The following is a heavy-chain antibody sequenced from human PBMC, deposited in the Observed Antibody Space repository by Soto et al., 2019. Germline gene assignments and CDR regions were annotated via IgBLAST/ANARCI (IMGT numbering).Heavy chain of an antibody. CDR2: FYHGGSP. V-gene: IGHV4-39*01. D-gene: IGHD5-18*01. CDR3: ARHPVVIGYSYGFDY. CDR1: SGSISNSTYY. J-gene: IGHJ4*02. Sequence: SETLSLTCTVSSGSISNSTYYWGWIRQAPGKGLEWLGSFYHGGSPYYNPSLMSRVSISVDPPKNQFSLKLISVTATDTALYYCARHPVVIGYSYGFDYWGLGTLVTVSS.